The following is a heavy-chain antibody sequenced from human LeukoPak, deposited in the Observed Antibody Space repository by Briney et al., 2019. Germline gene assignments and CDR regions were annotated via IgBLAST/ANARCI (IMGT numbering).Heavy chain of an antibody. J-gene: IGHJ6*04. CDR2: IYPGDSDT. Sequence: GESLKISCKGSGYSFTSFWIGWVRQMPGKGLEWMGLIYPGDSDTKYSPPFQGQVTISADKSISTAYLQWSSLKASDTAMYYCARHLGGSTSLIGMDVWGKGTTVTVSS. D-gene: IGHD2-2*01. CDR3: ARHLGGSTSLIGMDV. CDR1: GYSFTSFW. V-gene: IGHV5-51*01.